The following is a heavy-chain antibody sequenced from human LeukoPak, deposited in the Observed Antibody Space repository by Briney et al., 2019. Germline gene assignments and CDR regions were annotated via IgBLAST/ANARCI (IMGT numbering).Heavy chain of an antibody. J-gene: IGHJ4*02. CDR3: ARAWWWEPQEAFDY. Sequence: SETLSLTCTVSGGSISSSSYYWGWIRQPPGKGLEWIGSIYYSGSTYYNPSLKSRVTMTRDTSTSTVYMELSSLRSEDTAVYYCARAWWWEPQEAFDYWGQGTLVTVSS. D-gene: IGHD2-21*01. CDR2: IYYSGST. CDR1: GGSISSSSYY. V-gene: IGHV4-39*07.